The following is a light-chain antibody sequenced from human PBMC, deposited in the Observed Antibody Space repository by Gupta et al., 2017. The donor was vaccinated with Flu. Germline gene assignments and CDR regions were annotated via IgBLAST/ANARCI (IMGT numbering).Light chain of an antibody. CDR1: QSINTY. CDR3: QLTYNPPPWT. Sequence: MNPSPSSLSTSGGDGVTITCRASQSINTYLNWYHQKPGKAPNLLIHDASSLQTWVPPRFSGRGAWTDFTLAISSLQPDDFATDYCQLTYNPPPWTFGQGTKVEFK. J-gene: IGKJ1*01. V-gene: IGKV1-39*01. CDR2: DAS.